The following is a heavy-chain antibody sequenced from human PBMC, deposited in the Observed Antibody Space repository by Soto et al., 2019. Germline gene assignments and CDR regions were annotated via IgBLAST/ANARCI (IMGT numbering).Heavy chain of an antibody. CDR2: INPNSGGT. J-gene: IGHJ6*02. V-gene: IGHV1-2*04. CDR1: GYTFTGYD. CDR3: ARVGFYGDYSHYYGIDV. D-gene: IGHD4-17*01. Sequence: ASVKVSCKASGYTFTGYDMHWVRQAPGQGLEWMGWINPNSGGTNYAQKFQGWVTMTRDTSISTAYMELSSLRSEDTAVYYCARVGFYGDYSHYYGIDVWGQRTTVTVSS.